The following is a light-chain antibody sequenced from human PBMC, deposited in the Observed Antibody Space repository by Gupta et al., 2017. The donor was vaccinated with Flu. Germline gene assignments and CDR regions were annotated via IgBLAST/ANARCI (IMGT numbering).Light chain of an antibody. J-gene: IGKJ5*01. CDR3: QQYNSYPIT. CDR1: QSISSW. CDR2: KAS. Sequence: DIQMTQSPSTLSASVGDRVTITCRASQSISSWLTWYQQKPGKAPKLLIYKASSLESGVPSRFSGSGSGTKFTLTISSLQPDDFATYYCQQYNSYPITFGQGTPLEIK. V-gene: IGKV1-5*03.